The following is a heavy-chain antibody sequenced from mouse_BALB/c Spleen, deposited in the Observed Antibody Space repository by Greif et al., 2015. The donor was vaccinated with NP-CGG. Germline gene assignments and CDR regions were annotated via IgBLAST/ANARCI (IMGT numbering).Heavy chain of an antibody. J-gene: IGHJ4*01. CDR1: GFSLTSYG. D-gene: IGHD4-1*02. V-gene: IGHV2-5*01. Sequence: VKLVESGPGLVQPSQSLSITCTVSGFSLTSYGVHWVRQSPGKGLEWLGVIWRGGSTDYNAAFMSRLGITKDNSKSQVFFKMNSLQADDTAIYYCAVNWDYAMDYWGQGTSVTVSS. CDR2: IWRGGST. CDR3: AVNWDYAMDY.